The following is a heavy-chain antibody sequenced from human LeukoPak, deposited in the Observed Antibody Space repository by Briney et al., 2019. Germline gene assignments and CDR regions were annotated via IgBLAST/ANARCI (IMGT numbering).Heavy chain of an antibody. J-gene: IGHJ4*02. D-gene: IGHD1-26*01. CDR1: GGSISSYY. CDR2: MYTSGST. CDR3: ARENSGSYRELDY. V-gene: IGHV4-4*07. Sequence: SETLSLTCPVSGGSISSYYWSWIRQPAGKGLEWIGRMYTSGSTNYNPSLKSRVTMSVDTSKNLFSLKLSSVTAADTAVFYCARENSGSYRELDYWGQGTLVTVSS.